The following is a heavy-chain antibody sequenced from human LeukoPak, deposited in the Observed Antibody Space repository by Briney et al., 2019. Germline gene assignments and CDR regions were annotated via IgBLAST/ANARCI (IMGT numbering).Heavy chain of an antibody. D-gene: IGHD6-13*01. CDR3: ARDGGSSWYGAFDI. J-gene: IGHJ3*02. Sequence: GGSLRLSSAASGFTFTGYSMNWVRQAPGKGLEWVSYISSSSGAIYSADSVKGRFTISRDSAKNSVYLQMNSLRAEDTAVYYCARDGGSSWYGAFDIWGQGTMVTVSS. V-gene: IGHV3-48*01. CDR1: GFTFTGYS. CDR2: ISSSSGAI.